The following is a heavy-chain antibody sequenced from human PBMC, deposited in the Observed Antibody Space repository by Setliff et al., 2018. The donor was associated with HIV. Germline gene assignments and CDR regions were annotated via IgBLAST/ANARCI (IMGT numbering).Heavy chain of an antibody. CDR1: GGSISGYY. V-gene: IGHV4-59*05. D-gene: IGHD5-18*01. CDR3: ARTRGYTYGYIDS. CDR2: IYYSGST. J-gene: IGHJ4*02. Sequence: PSETLSLTCTVSGGSISGYYWSWIRQPAGKGLEWIGRIYYSGSTYYNPSLKSRVTISVDTSKNQFSLKLNSVTAADTAVYYCARTRGYTYGYIDSWAQGTLVTVSS.